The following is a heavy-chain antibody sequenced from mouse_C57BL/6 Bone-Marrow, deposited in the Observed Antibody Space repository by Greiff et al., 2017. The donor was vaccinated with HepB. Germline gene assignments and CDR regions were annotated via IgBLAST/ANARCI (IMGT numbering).Heavy chain of an antibody. CDR1: GYTFTSYW. CDR2: IYPGSGST. V-gene: IGHV1-55*01. D-gene: IGHD2-3*01. J-gene: IGHJ4*01. Sequence: QVQLQQPGAELVMPGASVKLSCKASGYTFTSYWITWVKQRPGQGLEWIGDIYPGSGSTNYNEKFKSKATLTVDTSSSTAYMQLSSLTSEDSAVYYCATYDGYSLYAMDYWGQGTSVTVSS. CDR3: ATYDGYSLYAMDY.